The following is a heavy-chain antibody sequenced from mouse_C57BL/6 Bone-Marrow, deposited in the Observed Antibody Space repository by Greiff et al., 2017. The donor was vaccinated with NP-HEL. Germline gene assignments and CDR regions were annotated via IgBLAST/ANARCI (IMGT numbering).Heavy chain of an antibody. Sequence: EVKLVESGGDLVKPGGSLKLSCAASGFTFSSYGMSWVRQTPDKRLEWVATISSGGSYTYYPDSVKGRFTIARDNAKNTLYMQMSSLKSEDTDMYDCARPSYYGYAMDYWGQGTSVTVSS. CDR2: ISSGGSYT. V-gene: IGHV5-6*01. CDR1: GFTFSSYG. J-gene: IGHJ4*01. D-gene: IGHD1-1*01. CDR3: ARPSYYGYAMDY.